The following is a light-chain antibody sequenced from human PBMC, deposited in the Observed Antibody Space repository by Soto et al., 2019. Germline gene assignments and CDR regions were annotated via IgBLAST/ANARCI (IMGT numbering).Light chain of an antibody. J-gene: IGKJ1*01. CDR1: QSVRSSY. CDR3: QQYDTLPT. CDR2: GAS. V-gene: IGKV3-20*01. Sequence: EIVLTQSPGTLSLSPGERATLSCRASQSVRSSYLAWYQQKPGQAPRLLIQGASTRATGIPDRFSGSESGTDFTLTISRLEPEDFAVYYCQQYDTLPTFGQGTKVDIK.